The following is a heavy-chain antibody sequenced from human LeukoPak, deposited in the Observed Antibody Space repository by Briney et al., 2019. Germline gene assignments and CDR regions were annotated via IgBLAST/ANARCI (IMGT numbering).Heavy chain of an antibody. CDR1: GYTFTSYG. J-gene: IGHJ4*02. Sequence: SVKVSCKASGYTFTSYGISWVRQAPGQGLEWMGWISAYNGNTNYAQKLQGRVTMTTDTSTSTAYKELRSLRSDDTAVYFCAREDQVDTAMVTYRYWGQGTLVTVSS. CDR2: ISAYNGNT. V-gene: IGHV1-18*01. D-gene: IGHD5-18*01. CDR3: AREDQVDTAMVTYRY.